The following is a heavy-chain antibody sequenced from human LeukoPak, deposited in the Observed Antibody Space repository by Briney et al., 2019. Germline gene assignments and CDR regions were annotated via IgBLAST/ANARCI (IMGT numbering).Heavy chain of an antibody. CDR3: ARAIDSSGYPNWFDP. CDR2: ISAYNGNT. J-gene: IGHJ5*02. V-gene: IGHV1-18*01. CDR1: GYTVTSYG. Sequence: GASVKVSCKASGYTVTSYGISWVRQAPGQGLEWMGWISAYNGNTNYAQKLQGRVTMTTDTSTSTAYMELRSLRSDDTAVYYCARAIDSSGYPNWFDPWGQGTLVTVSS. D-gene: IGHD3-22*01.